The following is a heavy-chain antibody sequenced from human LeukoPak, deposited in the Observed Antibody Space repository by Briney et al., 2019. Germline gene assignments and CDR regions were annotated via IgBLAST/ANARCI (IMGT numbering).Heavy chain of an antibody. D-gene: IGHD6-19*01. J-gene: IGHJ4*02. CDR3: ARHGNGYYFDY. V-gene: IGHV4-4*02. CDR1: GGSISGSNW. CDR2: THHGGST. Sequence: PSQTLSLTCTVSGGSISGSNWWSWVRQPPGRGLEWIAETHHGGSTSYNPSLRGRVTISVDKSESQFSLKLSSATAADTAVYYCARHGNGYYFDYWGQGTLVTVSS.